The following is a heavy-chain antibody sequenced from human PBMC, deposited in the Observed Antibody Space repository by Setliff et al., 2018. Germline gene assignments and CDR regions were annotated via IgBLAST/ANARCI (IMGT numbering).Heavy chain of an antibody. D-gene: IGHD2-2*01. V-gene: IGHV4-39*01. CDR2: IYDSGTT. Sequence: SETMSLTCTVSGGSMRSISYYWGWVRQPPGKGLEWIGTIYDSGTTYYIPSLKSRGTISGYTSKNQFSLRLSSVTAADTAVYYCAICRYQVPYNYWGQGSLVTVSS. CDR1: GGSMRSISYY. J-gene: IGHJ4*02. CDR3: AICRYQVPYNY.